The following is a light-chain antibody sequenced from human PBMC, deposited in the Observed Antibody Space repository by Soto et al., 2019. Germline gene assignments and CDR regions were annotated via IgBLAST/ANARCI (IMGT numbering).Light chain of an antibody. J-gene: IGLJ3*02. Sequence: QSVLTQPPSASGTPGQRVTISCSGSSSNVGTNHVNWYQQLPGTAPKLLIYRNNQRPSGVPDRFSGSKSGTSASLAISGLRSEDEADYYCAAWDDSLSGPVFGGGTQLTVL. CDR2: RNN. V-gene: IGLV1-47*01. CDR3: AAWDDSLSGPV. CDR1: SSNVGTNH.